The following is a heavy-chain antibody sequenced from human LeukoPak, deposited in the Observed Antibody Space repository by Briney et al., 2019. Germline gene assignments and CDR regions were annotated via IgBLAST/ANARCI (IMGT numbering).Heavy chain of an antibody. J-gene: IGHJ4*02. CDR1: GGSLSGYY. CDR2: INDSGST. CDR3: ARRRYFDWLFWV. V-gene: IGHV4-34*01. D-gene: IGHD3-9*01. Sequence: SETLSLTCAVYGGSLSGYYWSWIRQSPGKGLEWIGEINDSGSTNYNPSLKSRVTISVDTSKNQFSLKLSSVTAADTAVYYCARRRYFDWLFWVWGQGTLVTVSS.